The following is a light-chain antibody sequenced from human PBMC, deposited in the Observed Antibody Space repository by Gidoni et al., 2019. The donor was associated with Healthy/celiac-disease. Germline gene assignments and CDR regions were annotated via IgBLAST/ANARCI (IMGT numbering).Light chain of an antibody. Sequence: DIQMTPSPSTLSASVGDRVTITCRASQSLSSWLAWYQQKPGKAPKLLIYKASSLESGVPSRFSGSGSGTEFTLTISSRQPDDFATYYCQQYNSYSFTFGPGTKVDIK. V-gene: IGKV1-5*03. J-gene: IGKJ3*01. CDR1: QSLSSW. CDR3: QQYNSYSFT. CDR2: KAS.